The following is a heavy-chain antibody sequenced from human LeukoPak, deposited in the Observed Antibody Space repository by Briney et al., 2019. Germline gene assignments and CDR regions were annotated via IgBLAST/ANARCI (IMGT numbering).Heavy chain of an antibody. CDR1: GFTFSSYN. CDR2: TSGDSRVT. J-gene: IGHJ6*03. Sequence: PGGSLRLSCAASGFTFSSYNMDWVRQAPGRGLEWVSFTSGDSRVTYYADSVKGRFTISRDNAKNSLYLQMNSLRAEDTAVYYCAKGLEGSYYMDVWGKGTTVTVSS. V-gene: IGHV3-48*04. D-gene: IGHD3-10*01. CDR3: AKGLEGSYYMDV.